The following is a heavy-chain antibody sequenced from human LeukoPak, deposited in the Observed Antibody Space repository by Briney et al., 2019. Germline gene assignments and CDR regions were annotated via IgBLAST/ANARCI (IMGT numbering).Heavy chain of an antibody. CDR2: INHSGST. V-gene: IGHV4-34*01. CDR3: ARVTVWEAD. J-gene: IGHJ4*02. CDR1: GGSFSGYY. Sequence: PSETLSLTCAVYGGSFSGYYRSWIRQPPGKGLEWIGEINHSGSTNYNPSLKSRVTISVDTSKNQFSLKLSSVTAADTAVYYCARVTVWEADWGQGTLVTVSS. D-gene: IGHD3-16*01.